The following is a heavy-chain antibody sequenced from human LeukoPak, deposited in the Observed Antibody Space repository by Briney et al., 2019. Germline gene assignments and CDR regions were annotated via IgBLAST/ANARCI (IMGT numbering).Heavy chain of an antibody. V-gene: IGHV1-69*13. CDR3: ARETGTVPFHNVLTGRQDFYYYYIDV. D-gene: IGHD3-9*01. CDR1: GDTFSIYG. CDR2: IIPISGAA. J-gene: IGHJ6*03. Sequence: SVKVSCKAVGDTFSIYGISWVQQAPGQGLEWMGGIIPISGAAEYAQKFQGRVTITADEPTTTAYMELTSLTSDDTAVYYCARETGTVPFHNVLTGRQDFYYYYIDVWGKGTTVTVSS.